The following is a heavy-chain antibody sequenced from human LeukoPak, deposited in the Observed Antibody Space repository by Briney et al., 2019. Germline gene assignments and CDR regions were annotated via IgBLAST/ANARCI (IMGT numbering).Heavy chain of an antibody. Sequence: SGTLSLTCAVYGGSFSGYYWSWIRQPPGKGLEWIGEINHSGSTNYNPSLKSRVTISVDTSKNQFSLKLSSVTAADTAVYYCARTYGRSGFDPWGQGTLVTVSS. CDR1: GGSFSGYY. CDR3: ARTYGRSGFDP. J-gene: IGHJ5*02. D-gene: IGHD4-17*01. CDR2: INHSGST. V-gene: IGHV4-34*01.